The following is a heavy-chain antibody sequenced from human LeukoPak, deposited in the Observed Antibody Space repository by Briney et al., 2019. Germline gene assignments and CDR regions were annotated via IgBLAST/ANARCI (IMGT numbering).Heavy chain of an antibody. CDR3: ARGLCGGDCYDY. D-gene: IGHD2-21*01. J-gene: IGHJ4*02. V-gene: IGHV3-21*01. CDR2: ISSSSTHI. CDR1: GFTFSDYH. Sequence: GGSLRLSCAASGFTFSDYHINWVRQAPGKGLEWVSSISSSSTHIYYADSVKGRFTISRDNAKNSLYLQMNSLRAEDTAVYYCARGLCGGDCYDYWGQGTLVTVSS.